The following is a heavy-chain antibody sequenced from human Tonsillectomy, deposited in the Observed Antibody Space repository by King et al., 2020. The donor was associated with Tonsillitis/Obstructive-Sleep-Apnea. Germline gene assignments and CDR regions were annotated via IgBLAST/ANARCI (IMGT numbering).Heavy chain of an antibody. CDR1: GGTFSSYA. J-gene: IGHJ4*02. CDR2: IIPIFVTA. CDR3: ARDPHYYDSSGYHHYFDY. Sequence: QLVQSGAEVKKPGSSVKVSCKASGGTFSSYAISWVRQAPGQGLEWMGGIIPIFVTANYAQKFQGRVTITADESTSTAYMELSSLRSEDTAVYYCARDPHYYDSSGYHHYFDYWGQGTLVTVSS. V-gene: IGHV1-69*01. D-gene: IGHD3-22*01.